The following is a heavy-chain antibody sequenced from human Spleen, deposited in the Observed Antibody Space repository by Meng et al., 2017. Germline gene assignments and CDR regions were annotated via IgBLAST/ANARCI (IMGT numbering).Heavy chain of an antibody. CDR2: ISSSGSTI. Sequence: GESLKISCAASGFTFSDYYMTWIRQAPGKGLEWVSYISSSGSTIYYADSVKGRFTISRDNAKNSLYLQMDSLRDEDTAVYYCAKVLCSGGSCYHYYYNGMDVWGQGTVVTVSS. V-gene: IGHV3-11*01. CDR1: GFTFSDYY. CDR3: AKVLCSGGSCYHYYYNGMDV. D-gene: IGHD2-15*01. J-gene: IGHJ6*02.